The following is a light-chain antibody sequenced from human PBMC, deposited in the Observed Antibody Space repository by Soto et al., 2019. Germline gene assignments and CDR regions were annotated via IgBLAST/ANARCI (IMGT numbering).Light chain of an antibody. Sequence: EIVFTQSPDTLSFSPGERATLSCRASQSVRSNSLAWYQQKPGQAPRFLIYDASSRATGIPDRFSGSGSGTDFTLTISRLEPEDFAVYYCQQYGSTPLTFGGGTKVDIK. J-gene: IGKJ4*01. CDR3: QQYGSTPLT. CDR1: QSVRSNS. V-gene: IGKV3-20*01. CDR2: DAS.